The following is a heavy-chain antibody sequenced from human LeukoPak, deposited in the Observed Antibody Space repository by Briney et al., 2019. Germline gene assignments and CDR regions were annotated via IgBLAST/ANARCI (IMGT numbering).Heavy chain of an antibody. J-gene: IGHJ4*02. CDR1: GGSISSYY. V-gene: IGHV4-59*01. CDR3: ARSSGYVKMPFDY. D-gene: IGHD5-12*01. CDR2: IYYSGST. Sequence: SETLSLTCTVSGGSISSYYWSWIRQPPGKGLEWIGYIYYSGSTNYNPSLKSRVTISVDTSKNQFSLKLSSVTAADTAVYYCARSSGYVKMPFDYWGQGTLVTVSS.